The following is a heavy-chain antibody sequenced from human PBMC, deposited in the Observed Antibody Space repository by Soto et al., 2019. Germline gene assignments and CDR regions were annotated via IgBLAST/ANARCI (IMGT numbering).Heavy chain of an antibody. V-gene: IGHV4-31*03. Sequence: SETLSLTCTVSGGSISSGGYYWSWIRQHPGKGLEWIGYIYYSGSTYYNPSLKSRVTISVDTSKNQFSLKLSSVTAADTAVYYCARGGGFVDSSSFDYWGQGTLVTVSS. CDR2: IYYSGST. D-gene: IGHD6-6*01. J-gene: IGHJ4*02. CDR1: GGSISSGGYY. CDR3: ARGGGFVDSSSFDY.